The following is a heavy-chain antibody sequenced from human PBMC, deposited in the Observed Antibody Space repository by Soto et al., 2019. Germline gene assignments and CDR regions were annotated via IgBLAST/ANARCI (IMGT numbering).Heavy chain of an antibody. Sequence: EVQLLESGGGLVQPGGSLRLSCAASGFTFSSYAMSWVRQAPGKGLEWVSAISGSGGSTYYADSVKGRFTISRDNSKNTLYLQMNSLRAEDTAVYYCAKTCPGAIWFGKCLWDYWGQGTLVTVSS. CDR3: AKTCPGAIWFGKCLWDY. D-gene: IGHD3-10*01. CDR2: ISGSGGST. J-gene: IGHJ4*02. V-gene: IGHV3-23*01. CDR1: GFTFSSYA.